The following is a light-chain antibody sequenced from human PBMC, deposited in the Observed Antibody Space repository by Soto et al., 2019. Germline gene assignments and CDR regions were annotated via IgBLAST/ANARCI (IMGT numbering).Light chain of an antibody. CDR3: CSYAGPSIFVV. J-gene: IGLJ2*01. Sequence: QSALTQPASVSGSPGQSITISCTGNSSDIGSYNRVSWYQQHPGKAPKLMIYEDTQRPSRVSNRFSGSKSGNTASLTITGLQAEDEADYYCCSYAGPSIFVVFGGGTKVTVL. CDR2: EDT. CDR1: SSDIGSYNR. V-gene: IGLV2-23*02.